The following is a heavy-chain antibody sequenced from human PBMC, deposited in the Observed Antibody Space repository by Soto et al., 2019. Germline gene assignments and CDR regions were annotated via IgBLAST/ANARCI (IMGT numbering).Heavy chain of an antibody. CDR3: ARYCSVDYFDY. Sequence: QLQLQESGPGLEKPSETLSLTCTVSGVSITSISYFCAWIRQPPGKGLEWIVSIYYSGTTYYNPSLKSRVTLSVDRSKDRFALKLISVSAADTAVYYCARYCSVDYFDYWGHGDLVTVAS. D-gene: IGHD2-21*02. CDR1: GVSITSISYF. J-gene: IGHJ4*01. CDR2: IYYSGTT. V-gene: IGHV4-39*01.